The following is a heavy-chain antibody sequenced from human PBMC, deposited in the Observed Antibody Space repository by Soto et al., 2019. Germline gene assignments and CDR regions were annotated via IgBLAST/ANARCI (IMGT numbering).Heavy chain of an antibody. CDR1: GGSIGSGDYS. D-gene: IGHD6-19*01. J-gene: IGHJ5*02. Sequence: SETLSLTCTVSGGSIGSGDYSWSWIRQPPGKGLEWIGYIYHSGSTYYNPSLKSRVTISVDRSKNQFSLKLSSVTAADTAVYYCARVRYSSRTGRGGSFDPWGQGTLVTVSS. CDR2: IYHSGST. V-gene: IGHV4-30-2*01. CDR3: ARVRYSSRTGRGGSFDP.